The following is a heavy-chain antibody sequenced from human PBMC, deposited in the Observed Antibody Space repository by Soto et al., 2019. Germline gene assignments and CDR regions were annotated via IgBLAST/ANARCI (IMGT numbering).Heavy chain of an antibody. CDR2: ISYDGSNK. Sequence: GGSLRLSCAASGFTFSSYAMHWVRQAPGKGLEWVAVISYDGSNKYHADSVKGRFTISRDNSKNTLYLQMNSLRAEDTAVYYCARHLWGFSYGLYFDYWGQGTLVTVSS. V-gene: IGHV3-30*04. CDR1: GFTFSSYA. D-gene: IGHD5-18*01. J-gene: IGHJ4*02. CDR3: ARHLWGFSYGLYFDY.